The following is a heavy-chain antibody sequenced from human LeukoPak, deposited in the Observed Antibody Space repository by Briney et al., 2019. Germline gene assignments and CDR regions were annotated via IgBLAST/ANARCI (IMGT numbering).Heavy chain of an antibody. J-gene: IGHJ4*02. D-gene: IGHD3-22*01. Sequence: PGGSLRLSCAASGFTFSTYWLTWVRQAPGKGLEWVSTISGSGGSTDYADSVKGRFTISRDNAKNSLYLQMNSLRAEDTAVYYCARGYYYDSSGYYYWGQGTLVTVSS. V-gene: IGHV3-23*01. CDR1: GFTFSTYW. CDR3: ARGYYYDSSGYYY. CDR2: ISGSGGST.